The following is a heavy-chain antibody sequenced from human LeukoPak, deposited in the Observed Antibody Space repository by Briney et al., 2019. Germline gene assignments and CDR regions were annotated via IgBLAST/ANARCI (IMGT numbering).Heavy chain of an antibody. V-gene: IGHV3-30*03. CDR1: GFTFSSYG. CDR3: ATDTLGYYYDSSGYSFFDY. CDR2: ISYDGSNK. J-gene: IGHJ4*02. D-gene: IGHD3-22*01. Sequence: QSGGSLRLSCAASGFTFSSYGMHWVRQAPGKGLEWVAVISYDGSNKYYADSVKGRFTISRDNSKNTLYLQMNSLRAEDTAVYYCATDTLGYYYDSSGYSFFDYWGQGTLVTVSS.